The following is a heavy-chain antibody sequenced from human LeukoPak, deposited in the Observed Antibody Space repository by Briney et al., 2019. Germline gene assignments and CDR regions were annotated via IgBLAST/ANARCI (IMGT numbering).Heavy chain of an antibody. D-gene: IGHD6-13*01. Sequence: TSETLSLTCTVSGGSISSYYWSWIRQPAGKRLEWIGRIYTSGSTNYNPSLKSRVTMSVDTSKNQFSLKLSSVTAADTAVYYCARVEISSSSWQLDYWGQGTLVTVSS. J-gene: IGHJ4*02. CDR3: ARVEISSSSWQLDY. V-gene: IGHV4-4*07. CDR1: GGSISSYY. CDR2: IYTSGST.